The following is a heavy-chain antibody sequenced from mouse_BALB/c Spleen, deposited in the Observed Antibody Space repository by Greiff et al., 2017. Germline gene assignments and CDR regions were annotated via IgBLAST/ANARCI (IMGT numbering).Heavy chain of an antibody. Sequence: VQLQQSGAELVKPGASVKLSCTASGFNIKDTYMHWVKQRPEQGLEWIGRIDPANGNTKYDPKFQGKATITADTSSNTAYLQLSSLTSEDTAVYYCARVDGSPYWYFDVRGAGTTVTVSS. D-gene: IGHD2-3*01. V-gene: IGHV14-3*02. J-gene: IGHJ1*01. CDR3: ARVDGSPYWYFDV. CDR1: GFNIKDTY. CDR2: IDPANGNT.